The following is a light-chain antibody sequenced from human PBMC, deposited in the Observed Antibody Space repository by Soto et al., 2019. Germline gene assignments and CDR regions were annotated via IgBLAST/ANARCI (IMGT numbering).Light chain of an antibody. CDR1: RSDVGGYNS. V-gene: IGLV2-8*01. CDR3: SSYAGSNVV. CDR2: EVS. Sequence: QSALTHPPSASGSPGQSVTISCTGTRSDVGGYNSVSWYQQHPGKAPKLMIYEVSKRPSGVPDRFSGSKSGNTASLTVSGLQAEDEADYYCSSYAGSNVVFGGGTKLTVL. J-gene: IGLJ2*01.